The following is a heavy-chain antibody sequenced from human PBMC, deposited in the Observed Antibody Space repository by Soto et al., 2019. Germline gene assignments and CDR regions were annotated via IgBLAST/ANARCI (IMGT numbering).Heavy chain of an antibody. CDR2: ISSSSTI. CDR1: GFTFSSYS. CDR3: SRGYDFWSGFYYYGMDV. V-gene: IGHV3-48*01. Sequence: GGSLRLSCAASGFTFSSYSMNWVRQAPGKGLEWVSYISSSSTIYYADSVKGRFTISRDNAKNSLYLQMDSLRAEDTAVYYCSRGYDFWSGFYYYGMDVWGQGTTVTVSS. J-gene: IGHJ6*02. D-gene: IGHD3-3*01.